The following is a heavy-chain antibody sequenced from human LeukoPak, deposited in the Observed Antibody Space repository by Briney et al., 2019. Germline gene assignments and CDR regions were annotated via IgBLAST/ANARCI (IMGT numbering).Heavy chain of an antibody. CDR1: GYTFTSYG. CDR3: ARDPHYYYDRTGVWFAP. J-gene: IGHJ5*02. CDR2: ISAYNGNT. V-gene: IGHV1-18*01. D-gene: IGHD3-22*01. Sequence: GASVKVSCKASGYTFTSYGISWVRQAPGQGLEWMGWISAYNGNTNYAQKLQGRVTMTTDTSTSTAYMELRSLRSDDTAVYYCARDPHYYYDRTGVWFAPWGEGTMVHVLS.